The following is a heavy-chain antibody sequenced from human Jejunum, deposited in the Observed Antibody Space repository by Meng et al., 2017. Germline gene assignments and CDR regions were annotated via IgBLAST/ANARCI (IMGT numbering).Heavy chain of an antibody. V-gene: IGHV3-23*04. CDR1: GFTFSSCA. CDR3: ARTYHLPQN. CDR2: IGTDRDT. D-gene: IGHD1-14*01. J-gene: IGHJ4*02. Sequence: EVQRAESGGGLGESGGSLRLSCAASGFTFSSCAMTWVRQAPGKGLEWVSTIGTDRDTYYADSVKGRFTISRDNSKNTLYLQMNTLRAEDTAVYYCARTYHLPQNWGQGTLVTASS.